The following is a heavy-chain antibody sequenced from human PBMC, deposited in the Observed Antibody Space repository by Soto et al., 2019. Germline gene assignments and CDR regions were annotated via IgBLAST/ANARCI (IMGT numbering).Heavy chain of an antibody. Sequence: ASVKVSCKVSGYTLTELSMHWVRQAPGKGLEWMGGFDPEDGETIYAQKFQGRVTMTEDTSTDTAYLELSSLRSEDTAVYYCATVEFFGPPHCSGGSCRGSRAFDIWGQGTMVTVSS. CDR3: ATVEFFGPPHCSGGSCRGSRAFDI. CDR2: FDPEDGET. D-gene: IGHD2-15*01. CDR1: GYTLTELS. V-gene: IGHV1-24*01. J-gene: IGHJ3*02.